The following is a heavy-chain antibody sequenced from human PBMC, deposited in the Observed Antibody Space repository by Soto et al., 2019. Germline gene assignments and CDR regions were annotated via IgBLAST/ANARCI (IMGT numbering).Heavy chain of an antibody. CDR3: GRRQYSSGWSRSHGGAFDI. CDR2: IKQDGSEK. V-gene: IGHV3-7*01. CDR1: GFTFSSYW. Sequence: EVQLVESGGGLVQPGGSLRLSCAASGFTFSSYWMSWVRQAPGKGLEWVANIKQDGSEKYYVDSVKGRFTISRDNAKNSLYLQMNSLRAEDTAVYYCGRRQYSSGWSRSHGGAFDIWGQGTMVTVSS. J-gene: IGHJ3*02. D-gene: IGHD6-19*01.